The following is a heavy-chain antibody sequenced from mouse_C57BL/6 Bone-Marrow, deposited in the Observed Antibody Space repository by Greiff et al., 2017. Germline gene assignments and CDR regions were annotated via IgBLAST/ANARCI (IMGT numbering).Heavy chain of an antibody. V-gene: IGHV5-17*01. J-gene: IGHJ2*01. CDR1: GFTFSDYG. CDR3: ARNYYQDY. CDR2: ISSGSSTI. Sequence: EVQLVESGGGLVQPGGSLKLSCAASGFTFSDYGMHWVRQAPEKGLEWVAYISSGSSTISYADTVKGRFTISRDNAKNTLFLQMTSLRSEDTAMYYCARNYYQDYWGQGTTLTVSS. D-gene: IGHD1-1*01.